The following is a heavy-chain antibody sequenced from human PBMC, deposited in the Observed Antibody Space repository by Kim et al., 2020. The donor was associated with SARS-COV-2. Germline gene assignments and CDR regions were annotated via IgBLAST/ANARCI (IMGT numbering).Heavy chain of an antibody. V-gene: IGHV1-8*01. J-gene: IGHJ5*02. CDR3: ARGGSSWSNWFDP. D-gene: IGHD6-13*01. Sequence: GYAQKFQGRVTMNRNTSISTAYMELSSLRSDDTAVYYCARGGSSWSNWFDPWGQGAQVTVSS.